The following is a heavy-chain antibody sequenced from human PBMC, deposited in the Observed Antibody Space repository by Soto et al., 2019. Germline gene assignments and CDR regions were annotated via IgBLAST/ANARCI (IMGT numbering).Heavy chain of an antibody. Sequence: ASVKVSCKASGYTFTDYYVHWVRQAPGQGLEWMGWINPNSGGTKSAQKFQGRVTMTRDTSISTAYMELSRLRSDDTAVYYRARRKGDYYDSSGYHYYFDYWGQGTMVTVYS. D-gene: IGHD3-22*01. CDR1: GYTFTDYY. V-gene: IGHV1-2*02. CDR2: INPNSGGT. CDR3: ARRKGDYYDSSGYHYYFDY. J-gene: IGHJ4*02.